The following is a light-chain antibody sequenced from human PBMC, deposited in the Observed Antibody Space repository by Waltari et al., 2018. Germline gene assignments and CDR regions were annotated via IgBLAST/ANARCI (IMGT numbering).Light chain of an antibody. CDR2: DVS. V-gene: IGLV2-14*01. CDR3: SSQSSNDVVL. CDR1: SIVVGGYNS. J-gene: IGLJ2*01. Sequence: QSALTQPASVSGSPGQSVTIFCAGTSIVVGGYNSVSWYQEHPGQAPRVIIYDVSDRPSGVSDRFSGSKSGNTASLTISGLQAEDEADYYCSSQSSNDVVLFGGGTKLTVL.